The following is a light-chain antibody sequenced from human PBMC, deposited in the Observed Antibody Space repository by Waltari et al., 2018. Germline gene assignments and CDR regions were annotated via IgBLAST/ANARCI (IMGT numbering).Light chain of an antibody. V-gene: IGKV4-1*01. CDR2: WAS. CDR1: QSILSSSNNKNY. Sequence: DIVMTESPDSLTVSLGESVTTHCQSRQSILSSSNNKNYLGSCQQNPVQPPKLLISWASTRESGVPDRFSGSGSGTDFTLTISSLKAEDVAVYYCQQCYSFPYTFGQGTKLEIK. J-gene: IGKJ2*01. CDR3: QQCYSFPYT.